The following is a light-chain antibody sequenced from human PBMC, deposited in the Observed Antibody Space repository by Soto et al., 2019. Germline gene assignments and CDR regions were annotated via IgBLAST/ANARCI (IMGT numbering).Light chain of an antibody. J-gene: IGLJ3*02. CDR1: MRDVGAYNL. V-gene: IGLV2-14*01. CDR3: SAYTARSTLV. Sequence: QSALTQPASVSGSAGQSITISCSGTMRDVGAYNLVSWYQQHPGTAPKLIIYEVRNRPSGISSRFSGSRSGNTASLTISGLQPEGEGDYYRSAYTARSTLVFGGGTKVTVL. CDR2: EVR.